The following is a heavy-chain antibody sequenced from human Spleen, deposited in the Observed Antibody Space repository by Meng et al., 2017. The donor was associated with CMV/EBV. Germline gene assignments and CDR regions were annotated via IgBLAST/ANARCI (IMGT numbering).Heavy chain of an antibody. CDR3: TRVLGCTSVSCYTSDDF. V-gene: IGHV3-48*03. J-gene: IGHJ4*02. CDR2: SASSGRST. Sequence: GGSLRLSCAASGFTFSNYEMNWVRQAPGKGLEWVSYSASSGRSTHYADSVRGRFTTSRDNAKNSLYLQMNSLRAEDTAIYYCTRVLGCTSVSCYTSDDFWGRGTLVTVSS. D-gene: IGHD2-2*02. CDR1: GFTFSNYE.